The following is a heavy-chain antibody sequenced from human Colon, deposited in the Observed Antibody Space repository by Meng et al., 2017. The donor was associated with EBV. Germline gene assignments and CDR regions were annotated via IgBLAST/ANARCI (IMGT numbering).Heavy chain of an antibody. D-gene: IGHD2-2*01. V-gene: IGHV7-4-1*02. Sequence: ACLIVCVERSGLDFTRYAMNWLRQAPGQGLEWMGWINTHTGNPTYAQGVTVRFVFSLDTSVSTAYLQISSLKAEDTAVYYCARETLGYCSSTSCYIGPPDYWGQGTLVTVSS. J-gene: IGHJ4*02. CDR1: GLDFTRYA. CDR3: ARETLGYCSSTSCYIGPPDY. CDR2: INTHTGNP.